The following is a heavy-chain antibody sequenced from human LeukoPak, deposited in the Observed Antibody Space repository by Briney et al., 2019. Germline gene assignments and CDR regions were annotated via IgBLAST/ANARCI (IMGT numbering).Heavy chain of an antibody. Sequence: SETLSLICTVSRYSISSAHSWGWIRQPPGRGLEWIGSIFHSGTTYYNPSLKSRVSLSLDTSNNQFSLRLSSVTAAVTALYYCARDGPTVYYYDSSAYYPYFDSWGQGTLVTVSS. J-gene: IGHJ4*02. D-gene: IGHD3-22*01. CDR3: ARDGPTVYYYDSSAYYPYFDS. V-gene: IGHV4-38-2*02. CDR1: RYSISSAHS. CDR2: IFHSGTT.